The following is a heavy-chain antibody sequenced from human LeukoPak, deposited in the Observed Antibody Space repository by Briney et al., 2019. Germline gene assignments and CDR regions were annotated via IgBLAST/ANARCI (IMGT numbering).Heavy chain of an antibody. CDR2: ISGSGVST. Sequence: GGSLRLSCAASGFTFSSYAMSWVRQAPGKGLEWVSAISGSGVSTYYADSVKGRFSISRDNSKNTLYLLMNSLRAEDTAVFYCAKVTDYYGSGTYCAPFDYWGQGTLVTVSS. D-gene: IGHD3-10*01. V-gene: IGHV3-23*01. J-gene: IGHJ4*02. CDR1: GFTFSSYA. CDR3: AKVTDYYGSGTYCAPFDY.